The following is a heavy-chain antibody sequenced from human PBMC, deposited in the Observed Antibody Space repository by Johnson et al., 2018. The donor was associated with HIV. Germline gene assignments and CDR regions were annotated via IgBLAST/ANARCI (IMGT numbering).Heavy chain of an antibody. D-gene: IGHD3-10*01. CDR2: ISSNGGST. CDR3: AIGRGEFPRHAFDI. V-gene: IGHV3-64*01. CDR1: GFTFSSYA. Sequence: VQLVESGGGVVQPGRSLRLSCAASGFTFSSYAIHWVRQAPGKGLEYVSAISSNGGSTYYANSVKGRFTISRDNSKNTLSLQMNSLRAEDTAVYYCAIGRGEFPRHAFDIWGQGTMVTVSS. J-gene: IGHJ3*02.